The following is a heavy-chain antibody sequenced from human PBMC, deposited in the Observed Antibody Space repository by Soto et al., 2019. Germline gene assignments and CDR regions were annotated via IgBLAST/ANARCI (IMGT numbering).Heavy chain of an antibody. CDR1: GDSVSSNSAA. Sequence: SQTLSLTYAISGDSVSSNSAAWNLIRQSPSRGLEWLGRTYYRSKWYNDYAVSVKSRITINPDTSKNQFSLQLNSVTPEDTAVYYCARVSVAAGTADYYGMDVWGQGTKVTVSS. J-gene: IGHJ6*02. D-gene: IGHD6-13*01. V-gene: IGHV6-1*01. CDR2: TYYRSKWYN. CDR3: ARVSVAAGTADYYGMDV.